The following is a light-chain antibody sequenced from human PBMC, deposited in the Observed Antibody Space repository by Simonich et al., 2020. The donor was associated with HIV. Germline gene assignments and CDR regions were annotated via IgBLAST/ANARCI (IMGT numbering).Light chain of an antibody. CDR1: RGHSSYI. J-gene: IGLJ2*01. CDR3: ETWDTGIVV. V-gene: IGLV4-60*03. Sequence: QPVLTQSSSASASLGSSVKLTCTLSRGHSSYIIAWHQQQLGKAPRYLMKLEGSGSYNKGSGVPDRFSGSSSGADRYLSISNLQSEDEADYYCETWDTGIVVFGGGTKLTVL. CDR2: LEGSGSY.